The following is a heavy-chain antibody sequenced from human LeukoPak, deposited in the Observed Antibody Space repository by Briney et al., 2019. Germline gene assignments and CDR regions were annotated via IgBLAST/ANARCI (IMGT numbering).Heavy chain of an antibody. J-gene: IGHJ4*02. D-gene: IGHD6-13*01. V-gene: IGHV4-34*01. CDR3: ARGPGIAAAGTLPFDY. CDR2: INHSGST. CDR1: GGSFSGYY. Sequence: PSETLSLTCAVYGGSFSGYYWSWIRQPPGKGLEWIGEINHSGSTNYNPSLKSRVTISVDTSKNQFSLKLSSVTAADTAVYYCARGPGIAAAGTLPFDYWGQGTLVTVSS.